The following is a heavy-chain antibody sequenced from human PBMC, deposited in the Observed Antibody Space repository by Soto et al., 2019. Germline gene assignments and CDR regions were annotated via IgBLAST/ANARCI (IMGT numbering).Heavy chain of an antibody. Sequence: EVQLVESGGGLVQPGGSLRLSCAASGFTFSPYWMSWVRQAPGKGLEWVANMNHDGSKIYYVDSVRGRFIISRDNAKNSLYLQMNSLRAEDTAVYYCAREPVRGYLDWGQGTLVTVSS. D-gene: IGHD6-25*01. CDR3: AREPVRGYLD. CDR2: MNHDGSKI. V-gene: IGHV3-7*01. J-gene: IGHJ4*02. CDR1: GFTFSPYW.